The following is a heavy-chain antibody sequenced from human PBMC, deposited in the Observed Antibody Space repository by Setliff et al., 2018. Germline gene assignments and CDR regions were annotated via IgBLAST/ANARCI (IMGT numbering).Heavy chain of an antibody. CDR3: ARDTHQWDPLYFDS. Sequence: ASVKVSCKTSGYTFTNYDINWVRQAPGRGLEWMGWINAYAQKFRGRVTMTTDASTSTAYMELRSLRSDDTAMYYCARDTHQWDPLYFDSWGQGTLVTVSS. V-gene: IGHV1-18*01. CDR2: INA. J-gene: IGHJ4*02. D-gene: IGHD1-26*01. CDR1: GYTFTNYD.